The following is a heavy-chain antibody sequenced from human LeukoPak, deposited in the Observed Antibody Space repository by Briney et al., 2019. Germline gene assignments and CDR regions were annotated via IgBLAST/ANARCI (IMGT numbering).Heavy chain of an antibody. J-gene: IGHJ4*02. CDR3: ARVSRYCSSTSCYYLDY. CDR2: IYYSGST. D-gene: IGHD2-2*01. Sequence: ASETLSLTCTVSGGSISSYYWGWIRQPPGKGLEWIGSIYYSGSTYYNPSLKSRVTISVDTSKNQFSLKLSSVTAADTAVYYCARVSRYCSSTSCYYLDYWGQGTLVTVSS. CDR1: GGSISSYY. V-gene: IGHV4-39*07.